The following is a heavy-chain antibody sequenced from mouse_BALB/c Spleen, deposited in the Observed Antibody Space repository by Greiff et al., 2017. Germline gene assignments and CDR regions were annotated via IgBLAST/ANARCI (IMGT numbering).Heavy chain of an antibody. Sequence: VQLQQSGAELMKPGASVKISCKATGYTFSSYWIEWVKQRPGHGLEWIGEILPGSGSTNYNEKFKGKATFTADTSSNTAYMQLSSLTSEDSAVYYCARYGYYGSWFAYWGQGTLVTVSA. J-gene: IGHJ3*01. V-gene: IGHV1-9*01. D-gene: IGHD1-2*01. CDR2: ILPGSGST. CDR3: ARYGYYGSWFAY. CDR1: GYTFSSYW.